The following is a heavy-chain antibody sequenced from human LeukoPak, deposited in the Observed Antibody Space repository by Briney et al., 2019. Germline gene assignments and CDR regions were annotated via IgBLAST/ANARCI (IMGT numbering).Heavy chain of an antibody. CDR2: ISWNSGSI. CDR3: AKDSWQAAAGTFDY. V-gene: IGHV3-9*03. Sequence: GRSLRLSCAASGFTFDDYAMHWVRQAPGKGLEWVSGISWNSGSIGYADSVKGRFTISRDNAKNSLYLQMNSLRAEDMALYYCAKDSWQAAAGTFDYWGQGALVTVSS. D-gene: IGHD6-13*01. J-gene: IGHJ4*02. CDR1: GFTFDDYA.